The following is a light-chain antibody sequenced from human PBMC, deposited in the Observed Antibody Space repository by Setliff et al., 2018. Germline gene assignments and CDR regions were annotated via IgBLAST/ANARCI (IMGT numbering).Light chain of an antibody. J-gene: IGLJ1*01. Sequence: QSVLAQPASVSGSPGQSIAASCTGSGSDVGAYKFVSWYQQRPGKAPRLMIYDVSNRPSGVSDRFSGSKSGNTASLTISGLQAEDGADYYCCSYTGTSTPYVFGTGTKVTVL. CDR3: CSYTGTSTPYV. CDR2: DVS. V-gene: IGLV2-14*01. CDR1: GSDVGAYKF.